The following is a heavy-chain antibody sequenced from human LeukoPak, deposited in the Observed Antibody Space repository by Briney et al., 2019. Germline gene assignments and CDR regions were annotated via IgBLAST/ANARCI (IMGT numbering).Heavy chain of an antibody. Sequence: SETLSLTCTVSGGSISSYYWSWIRQPAGKGLEWIGRIYTSGSTNYNPSLKSRVTMSVDTSKNQFSLKLSSVTAADTAVYYCARDQYYYDSSGYYYLGYWGQGTLVTVSS. CDR2: IYTSGST. CDR1: GGSISSYY. CDR3: ARDQYYYDSSGYYYLGY. V-gene: IGHV4-4*07. D-gene: IGHD3-22*01. J-gene: IGHJ4*02.